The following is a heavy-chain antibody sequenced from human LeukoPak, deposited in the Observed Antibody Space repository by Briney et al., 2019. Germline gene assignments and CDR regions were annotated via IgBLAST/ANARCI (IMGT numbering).Heavy chain of an antibody. Sequence: PGGSLRLSCAASGFTFSSYAMHWVRQAPGKGLEYVSAISSNGGSTYYANSVKGRFTISRDNSKNTLYLQMGSLRAEDMAVYYCARSHSSGWYVGYFQHWGQGTLVTVPS. CDR1: GFTFSSYA. D-gene: IGHD6-19*01. CDR2: ISSNGGST. CDR3: ARSHSSGWYVGYFQH. V-gene: IGHV3-64*01. J-gene: IGHJ1*01.